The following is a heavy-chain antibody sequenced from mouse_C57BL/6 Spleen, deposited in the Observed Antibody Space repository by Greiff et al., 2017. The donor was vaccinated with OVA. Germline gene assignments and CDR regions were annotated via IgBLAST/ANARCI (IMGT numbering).Heavy chain of an antibody. D-gene: IGHD1-1*02. V-gene: IGHV1-76*01. J-gene: IGHJ3*01. CDR3: ARSGYMEAFY. CDR2: IYPGSGNT. CDR1: GYTFTDYY. Sequence: VKLMESGAELVRPGASVKLSCKASGYTFTDYYINWVKQRPGQGLEWIARIYPGSGNTYYNEKFKGKATLTAEKSSSTAYMQLSSLTSEDSAVYFCARSGYMEAFYWGQGTLVTVSA.